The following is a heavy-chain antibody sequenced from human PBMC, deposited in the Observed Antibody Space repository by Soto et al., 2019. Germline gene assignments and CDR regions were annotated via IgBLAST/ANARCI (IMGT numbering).Heavy chain of an antibody. V-gene: IGHV4-59*01. CDR1: GGSIYPYY. CDR2: ISDGGST. D-gene: IGHD2-2*01. Sequence: SETLSLTCIVSGGSIYPYYWNWIRQSPGKGMGWIGYISDGGSTNYNPSLKSRVTISVDTSKNQVSLKLSSVSAPDSARYSCAGYCSSSICPEVHYFALEVWGQGTTVTVSS. J-gene: IGHJ6*02. CDR3: AGYCSSSICPEVHYFALEV.